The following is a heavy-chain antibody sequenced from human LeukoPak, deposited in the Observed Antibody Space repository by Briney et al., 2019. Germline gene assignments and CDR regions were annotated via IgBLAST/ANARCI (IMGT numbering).Heavy chain of an antibody. CDR2: ISGYNGET. Sequence: ASVKVSCKASGYTFSSYDISWVRQAPGQGLEWVGWISGYNGETNYVQKFLGRVTMTIDSSTSTAYMELRSLRSDDTAVYYCAREEGGNYYYMDVWGKGTAVTVSS. CDR3: AREEGGNYYYMDV. D-gene: IGHD3-16*01. V-gene: IGHV1-18*01. J-gene: IGHJ6*03. CDR1: GYTFSSYD.